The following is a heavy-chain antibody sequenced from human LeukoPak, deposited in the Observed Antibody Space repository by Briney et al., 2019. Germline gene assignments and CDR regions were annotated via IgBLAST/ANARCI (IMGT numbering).Heavy chain of an antibody. V-gene: IGHV4-59*12. CDR1: GFIFSDYS. Sequence: SGGSLRLSCAASGFIFSDYSMNWVRQTPGKGLEWLGYIYYRGNTHYNSSLKSRVTISVDTSKNQFSLKLNSVTAADSAVYYCAREDHDYFAMDVWGQGTTVTVSS. CDR2: IYYRGNT. J-gene: IGHJ6*02. CDR3: AREDHDYFAMDV.